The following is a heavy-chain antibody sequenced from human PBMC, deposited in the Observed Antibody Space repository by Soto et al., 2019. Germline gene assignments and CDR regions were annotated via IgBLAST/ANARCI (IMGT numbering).Heavy chain of an antibody. V-gene: IGHV1-18*01. CDR1: GDTVTKYG. CDR2: ISFYNGHT. Sequence: QVQLVQSGGEVKKPGASVKVSCKASGDTVTKYGISWVRQAPGQGREWLGRISFYNGHTNYALKFQDRISFTTDTSTSTASMELRSLTSDDTDVYYCASATSIAVAGKETWGQGTLVTVSS. D-gene: IGHD6-19*01. J-gene: IGHJ4*02. CDR3: ASATSIAVAGKET.